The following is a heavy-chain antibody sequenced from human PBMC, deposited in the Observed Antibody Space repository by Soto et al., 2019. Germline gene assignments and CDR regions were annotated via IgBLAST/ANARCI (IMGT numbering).Heavy chain of an antibody. CDR1: GGSFRGYY. J-gene: IGHJ5*02. CDR3: ARGIWWFDP. D-gene: IGHD3-16*01. Sequence: SETMSLTFAVKGGSFRGYYWSWIRQPPGKGLEWIGEINHSGSTNYNPSLKSRVTISVDTSKNQFSLKLSSVTAADTAVYYCARGIWWFDPWGQGTLVT. CDR2: INHSGST. V-gene: IGHV4-34*01.